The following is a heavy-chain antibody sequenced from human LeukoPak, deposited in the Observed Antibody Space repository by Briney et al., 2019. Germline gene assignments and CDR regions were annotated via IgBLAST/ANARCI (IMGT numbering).Heavy chain of an antibody. J-gene: IGHJ6*03. CDR2: INPNSGGT. V-gene: IGHV1-2*02. D-gene: IGHD6-19*01. CDR1: GYTFTGYY. Sequence: ASVKVSCKASGYTFTGYYMHWVRQAPGQGLEWMGWINPNSGGTNYAQKFQGRVTMTRDTSISTAYMELSRLRSEDTAVYYCARQYSSGWYDIYYYYYMDVWGKGTTVTISS. CDR3: ARQYSSGWYDIYYYYYMDV.